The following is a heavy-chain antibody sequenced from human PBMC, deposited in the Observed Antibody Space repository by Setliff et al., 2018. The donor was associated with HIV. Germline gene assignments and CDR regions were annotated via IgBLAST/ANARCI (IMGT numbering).Heavy chain of an antibody. CDR3: VMSPPRIFGAIIRAFES. J-gene: IGHJ4*02. V-gene: IGHV4-38-2*01. CDR1: GYSISNGYY. CDR2: IYHSGST. Sequence: PSETLSLTCALSGYSISNGYYWGWIRQPSGKGLEWIGSIYHSGSTFYNPSLRSRVTISVDTSQDQFSLRLTSVTAADTAVYYCVMSPPRIFGAIIRAFESWGQGTLVTVSS. D-gene: IGHD3-3*01.